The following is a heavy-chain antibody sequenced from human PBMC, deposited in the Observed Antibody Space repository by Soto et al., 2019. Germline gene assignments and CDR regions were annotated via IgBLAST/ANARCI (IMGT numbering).Heavy chain of an antibody. CDR1: GYRFTAYY. V-gene: IGHV1-2*05. D-gene: IGHD1-7*01. CDR2: MNLDTGGT. Sequence: QVQLVQSGAEVKKPGASVRVSCEASGYRFTAYYIHWVRQAPGQGLEWMGRMNLDTGGTTYAQKFQGXVTMTRDTSISTAYMEVSSLKSDDXAXXXXXXDGNFAFLGXXXXXXFWGQ. CDR3: XXDGNFAFLGXXXXXXF. J-gene: IGHJ1*01.